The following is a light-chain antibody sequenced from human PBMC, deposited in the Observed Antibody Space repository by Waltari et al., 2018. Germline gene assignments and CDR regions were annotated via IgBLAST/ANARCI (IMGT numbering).Light chain of an antibody. CDR3: SSYAGANNFRV. Sequence: QSALTQPPSASGSPGRSVTISCTGTSSDVGASNSVSWSQQHPGKAPHLNIYEVRKLPSGGPDRFSGSKSGNTASLTVSGLQAEDEADYYCSSYAGANNFRVFGGGTKLTVL. CDR1: SSDVGASNS. CDR2: EVR. V-gene: IGLV2-8*01. J-gene: IGLJ3*02.